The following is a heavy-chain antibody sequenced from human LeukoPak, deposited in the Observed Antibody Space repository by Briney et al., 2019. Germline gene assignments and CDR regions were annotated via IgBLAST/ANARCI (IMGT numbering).Heavy chain of an antibody. CDR1: GASISTGGFY. V-gene: IGHV4-31*03. CDR2: IYYTGSV. Sequence: PSETLSLTCTISGASISTGGFYWTWIRQPPGEGLEWIGYIYYTGSVDYNASLKSRLTISLDTSKNRFSLKLNSVTAADTAVYYCARDHSYYFGSQTSTLDVWGQGTAVTVSS. J-gene: IGHJ6*02. D-gene: IGHD3-10*01. CDR3: ARDHSYYFGSQTSTLDV.